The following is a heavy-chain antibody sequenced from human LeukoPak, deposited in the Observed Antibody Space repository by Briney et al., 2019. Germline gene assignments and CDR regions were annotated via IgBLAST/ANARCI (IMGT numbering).Heavy chain of an antibody. D-gene: IGHD2-2*01. J-gene: IGHJ4*02. Sequence: GRSLRLSCAASGFPFRSNGMHWVRQAPGKGLEWVAFISYDGSTKYYGDSVRGRFTISRDNSKNTLYLQMNSLRPDDTTVYYCAKDLSTKWSLDYWGQGTLVTVSS. V-gene: IGHV3-30*18. CDR2: ISYDGSTK. CDR3: AKDLSTKWSLDY. CDR1: GFPFRSNG.